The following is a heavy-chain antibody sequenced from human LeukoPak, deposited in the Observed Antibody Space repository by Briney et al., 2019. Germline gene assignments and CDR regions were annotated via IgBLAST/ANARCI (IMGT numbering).Heavy chain of an antibody. CDR2: IYSGGST. Sequence: PGGSLRLSCAASGFTVSSNHMTWVRQAPGKGLEWVSVIYSGGSTYYADSVKGRFTISRHTSKNTLYLQMNSLRAEDTAVYYCARVGSYWDFDYWGQGTLVTVSS. J-gene: IGHJ4*02. CDR3: ARVGSYWDFDY. CDR1: GFTVSSNH. D-gene: IGHD1-26*01. V-gene: IGHV3-53*04.